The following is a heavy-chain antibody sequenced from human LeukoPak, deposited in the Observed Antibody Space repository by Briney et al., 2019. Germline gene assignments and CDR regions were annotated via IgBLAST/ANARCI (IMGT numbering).Heavy chain of an antibody. J-gene: IGHJ6*03. Sequence: ASVKVSCKASGYTFTSYGISWVRQAPGQGLEWMGWISAYNGNTNYAQKLQGRVTMTTDTSTSTAYMELRSLRPDDTAVYYCARLKNDYSMPSEVRGYYYYYYYMDVWGKGTTVTVSS. V-gene: IGHV1-18*01. CDR1: GYTFTSYG. CDR3: ARLKNDYSMPSEVRGYYYYYYYMDV. CDR2: ISAYNGNT. D-gene: IGHD4-11*01.